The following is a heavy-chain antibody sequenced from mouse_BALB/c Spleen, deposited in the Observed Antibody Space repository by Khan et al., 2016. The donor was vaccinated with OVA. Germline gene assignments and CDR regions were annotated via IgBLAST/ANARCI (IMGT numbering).Heavy chain of an antibody. CDR1: GYAFTNYQ. CDR3: TRGFYGGFAY. D-gene: IGHD1-1*01. Sequence: QVQLQQSGAELVKPGASVKLSCKASGYAFTNYQMYWVKQRPGQGLEWIGEINPSNGGTNFNEKFKSKATLTVEKSSSTAYMQLSSLTSEDSAVSYCTRGFYGGFAYWGQGTLVTVSA. J-gene: IGHJ3*01. CDR2: INPSNGGT. V-gene: IGHV1S81*02.